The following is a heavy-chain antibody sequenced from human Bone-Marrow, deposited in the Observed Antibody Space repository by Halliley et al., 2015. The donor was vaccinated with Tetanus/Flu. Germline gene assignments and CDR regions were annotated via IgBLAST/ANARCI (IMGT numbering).Heavy chain of an antibody. CDR2: YSYIGET. J-gene: IGHJ4*02. D-gene: IGHD3-9*01. CDR1: GGSISGSH. CDR3: ARDFFDSSGYIDY. V-gene: IGHV4-59*01. Sequence: GLVKPSETLSLTCAVSGGSISGSHWSWVRQPPGKGLEWIGFYSYIGETRYNPSLKSRVTISLDTSKNQVSLKMISLTAADTAVYYCARDFFDSSGYIDYWGQGTLVTVSS.